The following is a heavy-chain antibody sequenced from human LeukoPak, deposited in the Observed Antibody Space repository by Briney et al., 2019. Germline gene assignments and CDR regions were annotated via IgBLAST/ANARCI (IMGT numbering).Heavy chain of an antibody. D-gene: IGHD3-22*01. CDR1: GGSISSYQ. CDR3: ARDRRGYYYDSSGYYPGSYYMDV. CDR2: IYTSGST. J-gene: IGHJ6*03. V-gene: IGHV4-4*07. Sequence: SETLSLTCTVSGGSISSYQWSWVRQPVGKGLEWIWLIYTSGSTSYNPSIKSRVTISVDESKNDLSLKLTSVTAADTAVYYCARDRRGYYYDSSGYYPGSYYMDVWGRGTTVTVSS.